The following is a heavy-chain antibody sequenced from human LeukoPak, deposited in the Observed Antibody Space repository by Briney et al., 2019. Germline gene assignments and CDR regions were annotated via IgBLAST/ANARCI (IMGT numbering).Heavy chain of an antibody. D-gene: IGHD4-23*01. CDR2: IYPGDSDT. CDR3: ARIEAVDPQAFDI. J-gene: IGHJ3*02. Sequence: GESLKISCKGSGYSFTSYWIGWVRQMPGKGLEWMGIIYPGDSDTRYSPSFQGLVTISADKSISTAYLQWSSLKASDTAMYYCARIEAVDPQAFDIWGQGTMVTVSS. V-gene: IGHV5-51*01. CDR1: GYSFTSYW.